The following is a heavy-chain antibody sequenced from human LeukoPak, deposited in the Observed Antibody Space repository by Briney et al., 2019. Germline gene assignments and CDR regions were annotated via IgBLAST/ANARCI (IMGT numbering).Heavy chain of an antibody. D-gene: IGHD2-2*01. CDR1: GGSISSYY. CDR2: IYTSGST. J-gene: IGHJ6*03. Sequence: SETLSLTCTVYGGSISSYYWSWIRQPAGKGLEWIGRIYTSGSTNYNPSLKSRVTMSVDTSKNQFSLKLSSVTAADTAVYYCARIQVVPAAIAPYYYMDVWGKGTTVTVSS. V-gene: IGHV4-4*07. CDR3: ARIQVVPAAIAPYYYMDV.